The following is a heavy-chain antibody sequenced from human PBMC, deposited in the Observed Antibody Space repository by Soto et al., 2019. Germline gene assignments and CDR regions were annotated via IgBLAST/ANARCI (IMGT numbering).Heavy chain of an antibody. CDR1: GGSISSSSHY. Sequence: SETLSLTCTVSGGSISSSSHYWGWVRQPPGKGLEWIGTIYYTGSTYYNPSLKRRVTISVDTSKNQFSLNIYSVTAADTALYYCARVERGTVTTVVDAFDIWGPGTRVTVSS. CDR2: IYYTGST. V-gene: IGHV4-39*01. J-gene: IGHJ3*02. CDR3: ARVERGTVTTVVDAFDI. D-gene: IGHD1-1*01.